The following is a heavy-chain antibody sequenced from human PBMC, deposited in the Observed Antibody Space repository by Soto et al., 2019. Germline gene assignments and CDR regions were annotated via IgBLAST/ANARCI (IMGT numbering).Heavy chain of an antibody. CDR3: AKSASGSYDY. V-gene: IGHV4-61*01. J-gene: IGHJ4*02. D-gene: IGHD1-26*01. CDR2: IYYSGST. Sequence: QVQLQESGPGLVKPSETLSLTYTVSGGSVSSGSYYWSWIRQPPGKGLEWIGYIYYSGSTNYNPSLKSRVTISVDTSKNQFSLKLSSVTAADTAVYYCAKSASGSYDYWGQGTLVTVSS. CDR1: GGSVSSGSYY.